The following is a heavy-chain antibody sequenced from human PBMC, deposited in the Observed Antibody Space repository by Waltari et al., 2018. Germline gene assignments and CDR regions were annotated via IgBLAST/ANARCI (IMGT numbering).Heavy chain of an antibody. Sequence: QVQLQESGPGLVKPSGTLSLTCAVSGGSISSSNWWSWVRQPPGRGLEGIGEIYHSGSTNYNPTLTSRVTISVDKSKNQFSLKLSSVTTADTAVYYCARVGDYGDYVLDYWGQGTLVTVSS. CDR3: ARVGDYGDYVLDY. CDR2: IYHSGST. V-gene: IGHV4-4*02. J-gene: IGHJ4*02. CDR1: GGSISSSNW. D-gene: IGHD4-17*01.